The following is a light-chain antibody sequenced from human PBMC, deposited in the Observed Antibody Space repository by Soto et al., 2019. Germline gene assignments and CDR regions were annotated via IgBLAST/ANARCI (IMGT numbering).Light chain of an antibody. Sequence: EIVLTQSAGTLSLSPGDRATLSCRASQSVSSSYLAWYQQNPGQAPRLLIYGASSRATGIPDRFSGSGSGTDFTLTISRLEPEDFAVYYCQQYGSSPPWTFGQGTKVEIK. CDR2: GAS. CDR1: QSVSSSY. J-gene: IGKJ1*01. V-gene: IGKV3-20*01. CDR3: QQYGSSPPWT.